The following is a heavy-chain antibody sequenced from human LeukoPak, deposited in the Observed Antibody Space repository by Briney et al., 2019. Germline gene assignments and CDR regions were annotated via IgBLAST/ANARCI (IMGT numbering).Heavy chain of an antibody. CDR2: IIPIFGTA. Sequence: GASVKVSCTASGGTFSSYAISWVRQAPGQGLEWMGGIIPIFGTANYAQKFQGRVTITADESTSTAYMELSSLRSEDTAVYYCARVLPRRGYYYDSSGYYLDAFDIWGQGTMVTVSS. V-gene: IGHV1-69*13. J-gene: IGHJ3*02. CDR3: ARVLPRRGYYYDSSGYYLDAFDI. CDR1: GGTFSSYA. D-gene: IGHD3-22*01.